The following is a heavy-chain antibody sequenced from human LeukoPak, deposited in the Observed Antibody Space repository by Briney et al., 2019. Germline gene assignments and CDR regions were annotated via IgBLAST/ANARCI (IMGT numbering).Heavy chain of an antibody. J-gene: IGHJ5*02. V-gene: IGHV4-34*01. Sequence: SETLSLTCAVYGGSFSGFFWSLIRQPPGKGLEWIGEINHSGSTNYNPSLKSRVTISLDTSKNQFSLKLSSVTAADTAVYYCARNGVHSYGPGWFDPWGQGTLVTVSS. CDR2: INHSGST. CDR3: ARNGVHSYGPGWFDP. D-gene: IGHD5-18*01. CDR1: GGSFSGFF.